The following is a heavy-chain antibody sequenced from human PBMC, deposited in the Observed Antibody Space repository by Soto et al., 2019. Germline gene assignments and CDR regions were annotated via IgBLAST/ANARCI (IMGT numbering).Heavy chain of an antibody. CDR1: GFTFSSYS. CDR2: ISRSSSTI. J-gene: IGHJ1*01. CDR3: ARSAHYSDSSGYYYQFQY. Sequence: EVQLVESGGGLVQPGGSLRLSCAASGFTFSSYSMNWVRQAPGKGLEWVSYISRSSSTIYYADSVKGRFTISRDNAKNSLYLQMNRLRAEETPVYYCARSAHYSDSSGYYYQFQYLGQGTLVNVSS. V-gene: IGHV3-48*01. D-gene: IGHD3-22*01.